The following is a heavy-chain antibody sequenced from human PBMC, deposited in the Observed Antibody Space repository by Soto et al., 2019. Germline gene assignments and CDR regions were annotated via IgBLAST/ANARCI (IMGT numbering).Heavy chain of an antibody. J-gene: IGHJ6*02. CDR2: ISSSSSTI. CDR3: ARADSGYAHGYYYYGMDV. CDR1: GFTFSSYS. D-gene: IGHD5-12*01. V-gene: IGHV3-48*01. Sequence: PGGSLRLSCAASGFTFSSYSMNWVRQAPGKGLEWVSYISSSSSTIYYADSVKGRFTISRDNAENSLYLQMNSLRAEDTAVYYCARADSGYAHGYYYYGMDVWGQGTTVTVSS.